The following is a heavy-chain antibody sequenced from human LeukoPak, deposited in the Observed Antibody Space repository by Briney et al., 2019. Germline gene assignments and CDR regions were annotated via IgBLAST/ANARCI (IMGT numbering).Heavy chain of an antibody. CDR3: ARGGSYGYDYYYYMDV. CDR1: GGSISSGSYY. CDR2: TYTSGST. V-gene: IGHV4-61*02. Sequence: SETLSLTCTVSGGSISSGSYYWSWIRQPAGKGLEWIGRTYTSGSTNYNPSLKSRVTISVDTSKNQFSLKLSSVTAADTAVYYCARGGSYGYDYYYYMDVWGKGTTVTISS. D-gene: IGHD5-18*01. J-gene: IGHJ6*03.